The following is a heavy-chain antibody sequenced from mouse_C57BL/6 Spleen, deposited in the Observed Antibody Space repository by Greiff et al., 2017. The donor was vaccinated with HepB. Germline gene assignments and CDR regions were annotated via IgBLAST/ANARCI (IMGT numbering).Heavy chain of an antibody. CDR3: AGGYPFFAY. D-gene: IGHD2-2*01. J-gene: IGHJ3*01. Sequence: QVQLQHSGAELVRPGTSVKVSCTASGYAFTNSLIEGAKQRPGQGLEWIGVINPGSGGTNYNEKFKGKATLTADTASRTAYMQLSRLTSEDSAVYFCAGGYPFFAYWGQGTLVTVSA. V-gene: IGHV1-54*01. CDR1: GYAFTNSL. CDR2: INPGSGGT.